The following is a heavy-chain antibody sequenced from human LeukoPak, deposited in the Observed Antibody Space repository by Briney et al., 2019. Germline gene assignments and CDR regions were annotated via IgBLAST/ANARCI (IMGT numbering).Heavy chain of an antibody. CDR2: IYWDDSK. CDR1: GFSLTTSGVA. J-gene: IGHJ4*02. D-gene: IGHD6-19*01. Sequence: SGPTLVKPTQTLTLTCTFSGFSLTTSGVAVGWIRQPPGKALECLGFIYWDDSKRYSPSLKSSVTITKDESKNQVVLTMTNVDPVDTATYYCAHRDIAVGGAFDYWGQGTLVTVSS. V-gene: IGHV2-5*02. CDR3: AHRDIAVGGAFDY.